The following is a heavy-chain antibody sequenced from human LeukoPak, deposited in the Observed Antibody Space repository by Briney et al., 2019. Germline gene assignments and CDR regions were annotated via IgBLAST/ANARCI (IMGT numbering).Heavy chain of an antibody. J-gene: IGHJ4*02. CDR3: ARRNNLWYYFDY. Sequence: SETLSLTCTVSGGSISSSSYYWGWISQPPGKGLEWIGSIYYSGSTYYNPSLKGRVTISVDTSKNQFSLKLSSVTAADTAVYYCARRNNLWYYFDYWGQGTLVTVSS. CDR1: GGSISSSSYY. CDR2: IYYSGST. V-gene: IGHV4-39*01. D-gene: IGHD1/OR15-1a*01.